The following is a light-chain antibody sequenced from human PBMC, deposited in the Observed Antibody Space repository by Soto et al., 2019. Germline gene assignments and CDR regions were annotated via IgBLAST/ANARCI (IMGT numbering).Light chain of an antibody. J-gene: IGLJ7*01. CDR3: SSYTSSSTPA. V-gene: IGLV2-14*01. CDR2: DVS. Sequence: QSALTQPASVSGSPGQSITISCTGTSSDVGGYNYVSWYQQHPAKTPKLMIYDVSHRPSGVSNRFSSSKSGNTASLTISGPQAEDEADYSCSSYTSSSTPAFGGGTQLTVL. CDR1: SSDVGGYNY.